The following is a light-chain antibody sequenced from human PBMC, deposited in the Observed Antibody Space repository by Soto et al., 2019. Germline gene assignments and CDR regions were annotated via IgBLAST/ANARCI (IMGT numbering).Light chain of an antibody. CDR2: EVT. Sequence: QSALTQPASVSGSPGQSITISCTGTSSDVGDYNSVSWYQQHPGKPPKLMIFEVTNRPSGVSNRFSGSKSGNTASLTISGLQAEDEADYYCSSYTSSSTWVFGGGTKLTVL. CDR3: SSYTSSSTWV. CDR1: SSDVGDYNS. J-gene: IGLJ3*02. V-gene: IGLV2-14*01.